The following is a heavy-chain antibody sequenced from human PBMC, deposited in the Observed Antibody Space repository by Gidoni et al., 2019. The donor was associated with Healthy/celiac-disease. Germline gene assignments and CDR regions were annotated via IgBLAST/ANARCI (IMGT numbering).Heavy chain of an antibody. V-gene: IGHV4-31*03. Sequence: QVPLPESCPGLVKPSQTLSLTCPVSAGSISSGGYYWSWIRQHPGTVLEWIGYIYYRWSTYYNPTLKSRVTISVDKSKNKFSRKLSSVTAADAAVYYCAGATTASPVDYWGQGTLVTVSS. CDR1: AGSISSGGYY. J-gene: IGHJ4*02. CDR3: AGATTASPVDY. CDR2: IYYRWST. D-gene: IGHD5-12*01.